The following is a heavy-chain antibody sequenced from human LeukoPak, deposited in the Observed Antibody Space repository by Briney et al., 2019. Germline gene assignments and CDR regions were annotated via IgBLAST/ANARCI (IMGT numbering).Heavy chain of an antibody. V-gene: IGHV3-64*01. CDR1: GFTFSSYA. J-gene: IGHJ4*02. CDR2: ISSNGGSP. D-gene: IGHD2-15*01. Sequence: GGSLRLSCAASGFTFSSYAIHWVRQAPGKGLEYVSAISSNGGSPYYAYSVKGRFTISRDNSKNTLYLQMSSLRAEDMAVYYCAREYCSGGNCQYYFDYWGQGTLVTVSS. CDR3: AREYCSGGNCQYYFDY.